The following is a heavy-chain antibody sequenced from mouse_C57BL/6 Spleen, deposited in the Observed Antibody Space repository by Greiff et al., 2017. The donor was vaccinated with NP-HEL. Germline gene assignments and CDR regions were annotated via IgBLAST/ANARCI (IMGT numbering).Heavy chain of an antibody. J-gene: IGHJ3*01. Sequence: EVKLQESGPGMVKPSQSLSLTCTVTGYSITSGYDWHWIRHFPGNKLEWMGYISYSGSTNYNPSLKSRISITHDTSKNHFFLKLNSVTTEDTATYYCARDGGIYYDYDGAWFAYWGQGTLVTVSA. CDR2: ISYSGST. CDR3: ARDGGIYYDYDGAWFAY. CDR1: GYSITSGYD. V-gene: IGHV3-1*01. D-gene: IGHD2-4*01.